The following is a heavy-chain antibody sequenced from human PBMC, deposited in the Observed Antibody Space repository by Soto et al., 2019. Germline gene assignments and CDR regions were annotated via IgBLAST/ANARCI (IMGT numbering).Heavy chain of an antibody. Sequence: TGGSLRLSCVASWFTFSTYWIHWVRQAPGKGLVWVSLISDDGGTTSDADSVNGRFTISRDNAKNTPYLRMDSLRAEDTAVYYCARERIAAAGTYYYYGLDVWGQGTTVPVSS. CDR3: ARERIAAAGTYYYYGLDV. J-gene: IGHJ6*02. V-gene: IGHV3-74*01. CDR1: WFTFSTYW. CDR2: ISDDGGTT. D-gene: IGHD6-13*01.